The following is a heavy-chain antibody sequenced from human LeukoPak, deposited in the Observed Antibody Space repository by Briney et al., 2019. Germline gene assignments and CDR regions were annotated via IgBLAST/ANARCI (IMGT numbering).Heavy chain of an antibody. CDR3: AREYYDFWSGLHYFDY. J-gene: IGHJ4*02. CDR2: INPNSGGT. CDR1: GYTFTSYG. Sequence: ASVKVSCKASGYTFTSYGISWVRQAPGQGLEWMGWINPNSGGTNYAQKFQGRVTMTRDTSISTAYMELSRLRSDDTAVYYCAREYYDFWSGLHYFDYWGQGTLVTVSS. V-gene: IGHV1-2*02. D-gene: IGHD3-3*01.